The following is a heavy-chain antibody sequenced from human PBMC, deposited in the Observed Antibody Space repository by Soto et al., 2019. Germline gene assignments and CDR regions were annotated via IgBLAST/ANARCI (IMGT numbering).Heavy chain of an antibody. CDR2: INAGNGNT. J-gene: IGHJ6*02. D-gene: IGHD3-22*01. Sequence: ASVKVSCKASGYTFTSYAMHWVRQAPGQRLEWMGWINAGNGNTKYSQKFQGRVTITRDTSASTAYMELSSLRPEDTAVYYCASSYYYDSSGYSSFYYYYGMDVWGQGTTVTVSS. CDR3: ASSYYYDSSGYSSFYYYYGMDV. CDR1: GYTFTSYA. V-gene: IGHV1-3*01.